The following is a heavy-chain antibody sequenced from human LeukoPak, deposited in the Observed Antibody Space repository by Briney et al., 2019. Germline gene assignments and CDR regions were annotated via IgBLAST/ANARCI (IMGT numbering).Heavy chain of an antibody. V-gene: IGHV3-48*03. CDR2: ISSGGSAI. Sequence: PGGSLRLSCVASGFTFSSYEMNWVRQAPGKGLEWVSYISSGGSAISYADSAKGRFTISRDSAKNSLYLQMNSLRAEDTAVYYCARASAIRTLDYWGQGTLVTVSA. J-gene: IGHJ4*02. CDR1: GFTFSSYE. D-gene: IGHD2-2*01. CDR3: ARASAIRTLDY.